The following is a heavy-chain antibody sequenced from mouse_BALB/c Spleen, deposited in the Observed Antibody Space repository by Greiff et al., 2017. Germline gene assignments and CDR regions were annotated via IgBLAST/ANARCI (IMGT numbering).Heavy chain of an antibody. CDR3: ARSRVYGNYPDY. CDR2: ISSGSSTI. Sequence: EVHLVESGGGLVQPGGSRKLSCAASGFTFSSFGMHWVRQAPEKGLEWVAYISSGSSTIYYADTVKGRFTISRDNPKNTLFLQMTSLRSEDTAMYYCARSRVYGNYPDYWGQGTTLTVSS. D-gene: IGHD2-1*01. V-gene: IGHV5-17*02. J-gene: IGHJ2*01. CDR1: GFTFSSFG.